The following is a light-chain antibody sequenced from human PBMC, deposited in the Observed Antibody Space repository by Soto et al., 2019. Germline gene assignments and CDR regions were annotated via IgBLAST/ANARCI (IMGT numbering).Light chain of an antibody. J-gene: IGKJ3*01. V-gene: IGKV1-33*01. CDR3: QHYDNLPFT. CDR1: QDISNY. CDR2: DAS. Sequence: DIQMTQSPSSLSASVGDRVTITCQASQDISNYLNWYQQKPGKAPKLLIYDASNLETGVPSRFSGSGSGTYFTFTISSLQPEDIATYYCQHYDNLPFTFGPGNKVDIK.